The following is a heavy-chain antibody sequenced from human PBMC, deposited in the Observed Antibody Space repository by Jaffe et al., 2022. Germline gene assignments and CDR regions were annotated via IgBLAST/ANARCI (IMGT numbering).Heavy chain of an antibody. Sequence: EVQLVASGGGLVQPGGSLRLSCAVSGFTFSDYSMNWVRQAPGKGLEYIAYIRGGGSPTSYADSVKGRFTISRDNARNSLYLQMNSLRAEDTAVYYCARDDNWSFDYWGQGILVTVSS. CDR3: ARDDNWSFDY. CDR2: IRGGGSPT. J-gene: IGHJ4*02. CDR1: GFTFSDYS. V-gene: IGHV3-48*01. D-gene: IGHD1-1*01.